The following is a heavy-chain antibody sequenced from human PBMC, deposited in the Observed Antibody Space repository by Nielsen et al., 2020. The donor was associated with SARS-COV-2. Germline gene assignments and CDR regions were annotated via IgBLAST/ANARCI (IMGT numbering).Heavy chain of an antibody. CDR2: ISYDGSNK. Sequence: GESLKISCAASGFTFSSYAMSWVRQAPGKGLEWVAVISYDGSNKYYADSVKGRFTIARDNSKNTLYLQMNSLRVEDTAVYFCAKPRSGGYEDYFDYWGQGTQVTVSS. J-gene: IGHJ4*02. CDR1: GFTFSSYA. V-gene: IGHV3-30*18. CDR3: AKPRSGGYEDYFDY. D-gene: IGHD5-12*01.